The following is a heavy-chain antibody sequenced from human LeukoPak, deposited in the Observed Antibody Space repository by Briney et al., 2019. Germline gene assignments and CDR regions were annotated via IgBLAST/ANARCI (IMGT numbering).Heavy chain of an antibody. CDR2: IRSSSGTI. V-gene: IGHV3-48*04. D-gene: IGHD5-12*01. J-gene: IGHJ4*02. CDR1: GFTFSAYS. CDR3: ARGGFSAYDPVDELEPFDY. Sequence: GGSLRLSCAASGFTFSAYSMNWVRQAPGKGLEWVSYIRSSSGTIYHADSVKGRFTISRDDAKNSLYLQMNSLRAEDTAVYYCARGGFSAYDPVDELEPFDYWGQGTLVTVSS.